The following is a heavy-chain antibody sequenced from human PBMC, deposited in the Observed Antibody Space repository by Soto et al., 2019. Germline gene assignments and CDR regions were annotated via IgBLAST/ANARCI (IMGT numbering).Heavy chain of an antibody. V-gene: IGHV4-59*01. CDR1: GGSISSYY. J-gene: IGHJ4*02. CDR2: IYYSGST. CDR3: ARVVRYGDYFDY. D-gene: IGHD4-17*01. Sequence: SETLSLTCTVSGGSISSYYWSWIRQPPGKGLEWIGYIYYSGSTNYNPSLKSRVTISVDTSKNQFSLKLSSVTAADTAVYYCARVVRYGDYFDYWGQGTLVTVSS.